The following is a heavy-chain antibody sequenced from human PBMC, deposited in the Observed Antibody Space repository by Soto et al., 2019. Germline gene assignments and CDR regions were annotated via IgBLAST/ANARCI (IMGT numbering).Heavy chain of an antibody. Sequence: GASVKVSCKASGYTFTSYGISSLRQAPGQGLEWMGWISAYNGNTNYAQKLQGRVTMTTDTSTSTAYMELRSLRSDDTAVYYCARVRNGERYYGPGINYYYMDVWGKGTTVTVSS. V-gene: IGHV1-18*01. CDR2: ISAYNGNT. D-gene: IGHD3-10*01. J-gene: IGHJ6*03. CDR3: ARVRNGERYYGPGINYYYMDV. CDR1: GYTFTSYG.